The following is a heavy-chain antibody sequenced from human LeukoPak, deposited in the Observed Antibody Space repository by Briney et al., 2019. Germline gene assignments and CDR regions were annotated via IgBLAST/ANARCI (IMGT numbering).Heavy chain of an antibody. CDR3: ARDRATLYSSWYLLDDY. Sequence: ASVKVSCKASGYTFTSYGISWVRQAPGQGLEWMGWISAYNGNTNYAQKLLGRVTMTTDTSTSTAYMELRSLRSDDTAVYYCARDRATLYSSWYLLDDYWGQGTLVTVSS. CDR2: ISAYNGNT. D-gene: IGHD6-13*01. CDR1: GYTFTSYG. V-gene: IGHV1-18*01. J-gene: IGHJ4*02.